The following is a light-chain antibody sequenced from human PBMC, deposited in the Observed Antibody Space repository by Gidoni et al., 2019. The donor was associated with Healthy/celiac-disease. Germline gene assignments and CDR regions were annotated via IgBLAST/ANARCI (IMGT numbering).Light chain of an antibody. Sequence: QSVLTQPPSVSGAPGQRVTISCTGSSSNIGAGYDVHWYQQLPVTAPKLLIYGNSNRPSGFPDRFSGSKSGTSASLAITGLQAEDEADYYCQSYDSSLSGFYVFGTGTKVTVL. V-gene: IGLV1-40*01. CDR3: QSYDSSLSGFYV. CDR2: GNS. CDR1: SSNIGAGYD. J-gene: IGLJ1*01.